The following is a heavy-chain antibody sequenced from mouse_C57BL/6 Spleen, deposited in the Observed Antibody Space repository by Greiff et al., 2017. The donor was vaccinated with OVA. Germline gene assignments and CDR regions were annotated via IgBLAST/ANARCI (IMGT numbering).Heavy chain of an antibody. CDR2: IDPSDSET. CDR3: ARWYDYDVYGFDA. J-gene: IGHJ1*03. Sequence: QVQLQQPGAELVRPGSSVKLSCKASGYTFTSYWMHWVKQRPIQGLEWIGNIDPSDSETHYNQKFKDKATLTVDKSSSTAYMQLSSLTSEDSAVYYCARWYDYDVYGFDAWGTGTTVTVSS. CDR1: GYTFTSYW. V-gene: IGHV1-52*01. D-gene: IGHD2-4*01.